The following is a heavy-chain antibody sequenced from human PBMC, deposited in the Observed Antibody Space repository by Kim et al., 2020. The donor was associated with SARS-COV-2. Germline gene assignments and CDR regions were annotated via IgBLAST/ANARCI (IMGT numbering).Heavy chain of an antibody. CDR3: ARVHYSSSSDWFDP. D-gene: IGHD6-6*01. Sequence: AQKFQGRVTMTRETSISTAYMELSRLRSDDTAVYYCARVHYSSSSDWFDPWGQGTLVTVSS. V-gene: IGHV1-2*02. J-gene: IGHJ5*02.